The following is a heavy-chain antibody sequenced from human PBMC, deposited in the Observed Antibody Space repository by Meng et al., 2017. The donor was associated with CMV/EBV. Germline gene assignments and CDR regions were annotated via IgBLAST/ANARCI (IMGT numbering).Heavy chain of an antibody. D-gene: IGHD3-10*01. CDR2: IYYSGST. Sequence: LPLRESGPGVVKRSETLSLTCTVSGGSIRSSSYYCGWIRQPPGKGLEWIGSIYYSGSTYYNPSLKSRVTISVDTSKNQFSLKLSSVTAADTAVYYCASLAGDYWGQGNLVTVSS. CDR1: GGSIRSSSYY. J-gene: IGHJ4*02. CDR3: ASLAGDY. V-gene: IGHV4-39*07.